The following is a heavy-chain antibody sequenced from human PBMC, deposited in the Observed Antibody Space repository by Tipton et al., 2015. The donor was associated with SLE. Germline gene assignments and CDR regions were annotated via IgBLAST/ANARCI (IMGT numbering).Heavy chain of an antibody. J-gene: IGHJ4*02. V-gene: IGHV4-38-2*02. D-gene: IGHD5-12*01. Sequence: TLSLTCSVSGYSISSNYYWGWIRQSPGKGLEWIGSIYHSGRTYYNPSLKSRVTISVDTSKNQFSLKLSSVTAADTAVYYCARLISAYDCNFDYWGQGTLVTVSS. CDR3: ARLISAYDCNFDY. CDR1: GYSISSNYY. CDR2: IYHSGRT.